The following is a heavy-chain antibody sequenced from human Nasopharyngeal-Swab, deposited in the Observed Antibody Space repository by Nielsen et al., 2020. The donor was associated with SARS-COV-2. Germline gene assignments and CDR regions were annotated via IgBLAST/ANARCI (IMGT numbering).Heavy chain of an antibody. CDR3: AKGSGFSIDAFDI. J-gene: IGHJ3*02. CDR2: IKQGGTQQ. CDR1: GFTFSSYW. Sequence: GESLKISCEASGFTFSSYWMSWVRQAPGKGLEWVAQIKQGGTQQYYVDSVKGRFTISRDNAKNSLYLQMNSLRADDTAVYYCAKGSGFSIDAFDIWGQGTMVTVSS. D-gene: IGHD3-10*01. V-gene: IGHV3-7*01.